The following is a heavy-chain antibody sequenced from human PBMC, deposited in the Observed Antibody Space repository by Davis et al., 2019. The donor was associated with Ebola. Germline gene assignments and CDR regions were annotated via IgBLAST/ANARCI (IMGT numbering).Heavy chain of an antibody. CDR2: IIPILGIA. CDR1: GGTFSSYA. CDR3: AAARYGSGSYYHP. J-gene: IGHJ5*02. Sequence: SVKVSCKASGGTFSSYAISWVRQAPGQGLEWMGGIIPILGIANYAQKFQGRVTITADESTSTAYMELSSLRSEDTAVYYCAAARYGSGSYYHPWGQGALVTVFS. V-gene: IGHV1-69*10. D-gene: IGHD3-10*01.